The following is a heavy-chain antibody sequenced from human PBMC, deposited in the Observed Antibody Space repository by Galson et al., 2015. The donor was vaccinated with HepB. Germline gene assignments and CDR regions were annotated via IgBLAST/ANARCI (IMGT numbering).Heavy chain of an antibody. Sequence: SVKVSCKASGGTFSSYAISWVRQAPGQGLEWMGGIIPIFGTANYAQKFQGRVTITADESTSTAYMELSSLRSEDTAVYYCARGIYDSSGYYYVGGFDYWGQGTLVTVSS. CDR1: GGTFSSYA. V-gene: IGHV1-69*13. CDR3: ARGIYDSSGYYYVGGFDY. J-gene: IGHJ4*02. CDR2: IIPIFGTA. D-gene: IGHD3-22*01.